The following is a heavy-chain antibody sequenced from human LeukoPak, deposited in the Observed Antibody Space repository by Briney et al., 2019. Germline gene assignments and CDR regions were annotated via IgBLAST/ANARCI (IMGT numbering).Heavy chain of an antibody. Sequence: GRSLRLSCAASGFTFSSYAMHWVRQAPGKGLEYVSAISSNGGSTYYANSVKGRFTISRDNSKNTLYLQMGSLRAEDMAVYYCARAPAGAFDIWGQGTMVTVSS. CDR3: ARAPAGAFDI. V-gene: IGHV3-64*01. CDR2: ISSNGGST. J-gene: IGHJ3*02. CDR1: GFTFSSYA.